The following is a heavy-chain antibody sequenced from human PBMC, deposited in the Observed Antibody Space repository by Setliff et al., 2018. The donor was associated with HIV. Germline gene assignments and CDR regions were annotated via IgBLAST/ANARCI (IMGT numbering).Heavy chain of an antibody. CDR3: SRDVGVPGRGNALEY. D-gene: IGHD3-10*01. J-gene: IGHJ4*02. Sequence: ASVKVSCKSSGYTLGGNYMHWVRQAPGQGLEWMGRIDPNSGGTNYAQKFEGRVTMTRDTTVNTVYIEVSSLRSDDTAVYYCSRDVGVPGRGNALEYWGQGIPVTVSS. CDR2: IDPNSGGT. CDR1: GYTLGGNY. V-gene: IGHV1-2*02.